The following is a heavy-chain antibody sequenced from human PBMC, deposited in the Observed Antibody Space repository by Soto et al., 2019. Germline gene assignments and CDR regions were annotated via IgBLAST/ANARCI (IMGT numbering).Heavy chain of an antibody. CDR2: MNPNSGNT. Sequence: ASVKVTCKASGYTFTSYDINWLRQATGQGLEWMGWMNPNSGNTGYAQKFQGRVTMTRNTSISTAYMELSSLRSEDTAVYYCASCRGVTISGVVIIPDYYYYYMDVWGKGTTVTVSS. J-gene: IGHJ6*03. CDR1: GYTFTSYD. D-gene: IGHD3-3*01. V-gene: IGHV1-8*01. CDR3: ASCRGVTISGVVIIPDYYYYYMDV.